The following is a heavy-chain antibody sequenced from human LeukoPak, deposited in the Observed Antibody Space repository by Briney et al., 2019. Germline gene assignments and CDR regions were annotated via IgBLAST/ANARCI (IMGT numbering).Heavy chain of an antibody. CDR3: AKSGEQQRLVRWYFDY. Sequence: GGSLRLSCAASGFTFSSYGMHWVRQAPSKGLEWVAFIRYDGSNKYYADSVKGRFTISRDNSKNTLYLQMNSLRAEDTAVYYCAKSGEQQRLVRWYFDYWGQGTLVTVSS. V-gene: IGHV3-30*02. CDR2: IRYDGSNK. CDR1: GFTFSSYG. D-gene: IGHD6-13*01. J-gene: IGHJ4*02.